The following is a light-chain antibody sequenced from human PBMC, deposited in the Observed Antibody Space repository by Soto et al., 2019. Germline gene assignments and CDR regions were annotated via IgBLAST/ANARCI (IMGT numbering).Light chain of an antibody. J-gene: IGKJ2*01. Sequence: EIVLTQSPGTLSLSPGERATLSCRASQSVSSTYLAWYQQKPGQAPRLLIYGASSRAADVPDRFSASGSGTDFTLTISRLEPEDFAVYYCQQYGTSPGTFGQGTKLEI. V-gene: IGKV3-20*01. CDR3: QQYGTSPGT. CDR1: QSVSSTY. CDR2: GAS.